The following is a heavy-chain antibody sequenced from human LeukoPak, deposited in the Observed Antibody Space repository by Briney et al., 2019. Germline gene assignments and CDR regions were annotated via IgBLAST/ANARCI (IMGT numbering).Heavy chain of an antibody. CDR2: INHSGST. CDR3: ARPAPVVPAASGPYYYYGMDV. Sequence: SETLSLTCAVYGGSFSGYYWSWIRQPPGKGLEWIGEINHSGSTNYNPSLKSRVTISVDTSKNQFSLKLSSVTAADTAVYYCARPAPVVPAASGPYYYYGMDVWGQGTTVTVSS. CDR1: GGSFSGYY. J-gene: IGHJ6*02. V-gene: IGHV4-34*01. D-gene: IGHD2-2*01.